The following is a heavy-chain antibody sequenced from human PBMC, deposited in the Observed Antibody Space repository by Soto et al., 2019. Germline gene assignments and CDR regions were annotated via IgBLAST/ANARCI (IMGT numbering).Heavy chain of an antibody. CDR2: ISYDGSNK. CDR1: GFTFSSYG. V-gene: IGHV3-30*03. D-gene: IGHD3-22*01. J-gene: IGHJ4*02. CDR3: ARNQATYYYDSSGSSCFDY. Sequence: GGSLRLSCAASGFTFSSYGMHWVRQAPGKGLEWVAVISYDGSNKYYADSVKGRFTISRDNSKNTLYLQMNSLRAEDTAVYYCARNQATYYYDSSGSSCFDYWGQGTLVTVSS.